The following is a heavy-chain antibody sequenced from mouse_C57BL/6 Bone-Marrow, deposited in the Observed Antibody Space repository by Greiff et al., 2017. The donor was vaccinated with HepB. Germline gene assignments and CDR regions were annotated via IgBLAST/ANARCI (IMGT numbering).Heavy chain of an antibody. CDR2: INPYNGGT. J-gene: IGHJ2*01. V-gene: IGHV1-19*01. Sequence: VQLKESGPVLVKPGASVKMSCKASGYTFTDYYMNWVKQSHGKSLEWIGVINPYNGGTSYNQKFKGKATLTVDKSSSTAYMVLNSLTSEDSAVYYCARLLLWYPFFDYWGQGTTLTVSS. D-gene: IGHD2-1*01. CDR3: ARLLLWYPFFDY. CDR1: GYTFTDYY.